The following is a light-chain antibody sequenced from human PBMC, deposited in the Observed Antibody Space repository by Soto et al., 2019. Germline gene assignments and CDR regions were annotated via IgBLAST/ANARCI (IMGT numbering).Light chain of an antibody. CDR1: QGLVYSDGNTY. CDR2: KIS. V-gene: IGKV2-30*01. J-gene: IGKJ1*01. Sequence: DVVMTQSPLSLPVTLGQPATISCRSSQGLVYSDGNTYLSWFQQRPDQSPRRLISKISIRDSGVPDRFSGSGSGTEFTLKISRVEAEDVGVYYCLQGTRWPWTFGQGTRVEIK. CDR3: LQGTRWPWT.